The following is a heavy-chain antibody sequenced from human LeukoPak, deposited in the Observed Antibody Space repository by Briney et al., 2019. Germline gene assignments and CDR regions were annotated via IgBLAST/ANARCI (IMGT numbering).Heavy chain of an antibody. Sequence: SATLSLTCTVSGGSISSHYWSWIRQPAGKGLEWIGRIYTSGSTNYNPSLKSRVTMSVDTSKNQFSLKLSSVTAADTAVYYCARLRNGSGSYYNKYYFDYWGQGTLVTVSS. CDR1: GGSISSHY. V-gene: IGHV4-4*07. CDR2: IYTSGST. D-gene: IGHD3-10*01. J-gene: IGHJ4*02. CDR3: ARLRNGSGSYYNKYYFDY.